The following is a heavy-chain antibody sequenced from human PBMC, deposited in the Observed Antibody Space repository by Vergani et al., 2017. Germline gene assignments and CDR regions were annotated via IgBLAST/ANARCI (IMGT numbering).Heavy chain of an antibody. CDR1: GGSISSISYY. CDR3: ARAGDSSGYLFDD. V-gene: IGHV4-39*07. Sequence: QLQLQESGPGLVKPSETLSLTCTVSGGSISSISYYWGWIRQPPGKGLEWIGCIYYSGRTYYNPSLKSRVTISVDTSKNQFSLKLSSVTAADTAVYYCARAGDSSGYLFDDWGQGTLVTVSS. J-gene: IGHJ4*02. CDR2: IYYSGRT. D-gene: IGHD3-22*01.